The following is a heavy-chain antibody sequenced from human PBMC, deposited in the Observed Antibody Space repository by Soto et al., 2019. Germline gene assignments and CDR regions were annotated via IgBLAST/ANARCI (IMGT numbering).Heavy chain of an antibody. V-gene: IGHV4-59*01. CDR2: IYYSGTT. J-gene: IGHJ4*02. D-gene: IGHD5-12*01. Sequence: PSETLSLTCTVSGGSISSYYGHWIRQSPGKGLEWIGYIYYSGTTNYNPSLKSRVTISLDTSKNQFSLNLRSVTAADTAVYYCARESGYERYFDYWGLGTLVTVSS. CDR1: GGSISSYY. CDR3: ARESGYERYFDY.